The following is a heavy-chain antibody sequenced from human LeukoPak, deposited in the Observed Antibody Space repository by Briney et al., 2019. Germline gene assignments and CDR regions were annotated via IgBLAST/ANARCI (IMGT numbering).Heavy chain of an antibody. J-gene: IGHJ4*02. V-gene: IGHV3-15*01. CDR1: GFTFINAW. CDR3: TTDTADDFWSGYSQYYFDH. D-gene: IGHD3-3*01. CDR2: IKYKADGGTT. Sequence: GGGLRLSCAASGFTFINAWMSGVRQPPGKGGEWVGRIKYKADGGTTDYAAPVKGRFTISRDDSKNTLYLQMNSLKTEDTAVYYCTTDTADDFWSGYSQYYFDHWGQGTLVTVSS.